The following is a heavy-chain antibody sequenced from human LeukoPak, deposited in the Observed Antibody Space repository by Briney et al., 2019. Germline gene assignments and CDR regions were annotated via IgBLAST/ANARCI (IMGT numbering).Heavy chain of an antibody. V-gene: IGHV3-33*01. CDR3: ARDRAARHFDY. D-gene: IGHD6-6*01. Sequence: AGGSLRLSCAASGFTFSSYGMHWVRQAPGKGLGWVAVIWYDGSNKYYADSVKGRFTISRDDSKNTLYLQMNSLRAEDTAVYYCARDRAARHFDYWGQGTLVTVSS. CDR2: IWYDGSNK. J-gene: IGHJ4*02. CDR1: GFTFSSYG.